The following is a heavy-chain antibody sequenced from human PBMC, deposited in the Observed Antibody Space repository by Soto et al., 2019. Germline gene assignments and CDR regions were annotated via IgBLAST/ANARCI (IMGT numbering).Heavy chain of an antibody. V-gene: IGHV3-33*01. CDR3: ARDWYTIFGVVINPHYYYGMDV. CDR1: GFTFSSYG. CDR2: IWYDGSNK. Sequence: GGSLRLSCAASGFTFSSYGMHWVRQAPGKGLEWVAVIWYDGSNKYYADSVKGRFTISRDNSMNTLYLQMNSLRAEDTAVYYCARDWYTIFGVVINPHYYYGMDVWGQGTTVTVSS. D-gene: IGHD3-3*01. J-gene: IGHJ6*02.